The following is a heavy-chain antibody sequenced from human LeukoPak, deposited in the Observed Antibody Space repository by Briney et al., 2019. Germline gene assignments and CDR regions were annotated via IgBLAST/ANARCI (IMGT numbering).Heavy chain of an antibody. CDR1: GFAFNKYW. Sequence: GGSLRLSCAASGFAFNKYWMHWVRQTPGKGLVWVSRINGDGSTTSYADSVKGGFTISRDNAKHTLYLQMSSLRAEDTAVYYCATGNYYDSRGYYTFGHWGQGTLVTVSS. V-gene: IGHV3-74*01. D-gene: IGHD3-22*01. CDR3: ATGNYYDSRGYYTFGH. CDR2: INGDGSTT. J-gene: IGHJ4*02.